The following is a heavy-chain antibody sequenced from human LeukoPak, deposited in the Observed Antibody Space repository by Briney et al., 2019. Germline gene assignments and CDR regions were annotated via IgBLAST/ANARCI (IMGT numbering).Heavy chain of an antibody. CDR1: RFTFSSYS. J-gene: IGHJ3*02. V-gene: IGHV3-48*02. CDR2: ISSRSFTI. D-gene: IGHD6-19*01. Sequence: PGGSLRLSCAASRFTFSSYSMNWVRQAPGKGLDWVSYISSRSFTIYYADSVKGRFTISRDNAKNSLYLEMNSLRDEDTAVYYCARSVIAVAGYDAFDIWGQGTVVTVSS. CDR3: ARSVIAVAGYDAFDI.